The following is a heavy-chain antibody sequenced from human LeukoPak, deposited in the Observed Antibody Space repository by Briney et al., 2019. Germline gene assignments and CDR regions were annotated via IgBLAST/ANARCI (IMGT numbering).Heavy chain of an antibody. CDR1: GDSISGAGYS. V-gene: IGHV4-30-2*01. J-gene: IGHJ5*02. CDR2: SFHGGAA. CDR3: AREGSTVIHPRGWFDP. D-gene: IGHD2-21*01. Sequence: NPSETLSPTCAVSGDSISGAGYSWSWIRQPPGKGLEWLGFSFHGGAAYYNPSLKSRVTISVDTSKNQFSLKLSSVTAADTAVYYCAREGSTVIHPRGWFDPWGQGTLVTVSS.